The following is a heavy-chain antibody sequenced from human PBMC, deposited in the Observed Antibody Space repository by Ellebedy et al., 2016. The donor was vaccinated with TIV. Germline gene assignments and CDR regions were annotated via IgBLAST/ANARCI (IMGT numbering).Heavy chain of an antibody. J-gene: IGHJ4*02. Sequence: GGSLRLXXAASGFTFDNYAINWVRQAPGKGLEWVSAISGSGGSTYYADSVKGRFTISRDNAKNSLYLQMNSLRAEDTAVYYCARVRGGYDFDYWGQGTLVTVSS. CDR2: ISGSGGST. CDR1: GFTFDNYA. D-gene: IGHD5-12*01. V-gene: IGHV3-23*01. CDR3: ARVRGGYDFDY.